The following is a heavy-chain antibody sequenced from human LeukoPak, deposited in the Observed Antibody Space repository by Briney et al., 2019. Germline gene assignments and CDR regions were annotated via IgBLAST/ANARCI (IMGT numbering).Heavy chain of an antibody. CDR3: ARAPLVRGLIPPFDY. Sequence: PGGSLRLSCAASGFTFSSYSMNWVSQAPGKGLEWVSFIISDSSAIYYADSVKGRFTISRDNAENSLYLQMNSLRDEATAVYYCARAPLVRGLIPPFDYWGQGTLVSVSS. CDR2: IISDSSAI. CDR1: GFTFSSYS. V-gene: IGHV3-48*02. J-gene: IGHJ4*02. D-gene: IGHD3-10*01.